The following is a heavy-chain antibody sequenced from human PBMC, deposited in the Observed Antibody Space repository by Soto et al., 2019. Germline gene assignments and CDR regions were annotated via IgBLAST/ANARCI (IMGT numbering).Heavy chain of an antibody. Sequence: PGGSLRISCAASGVTFSSYAMCWFRQASGKGLEWVSAISGSGGSTYYADSVKGRFTISRDNSKNTLYLQMNSLRAEDTAVYYCAKNIYGVDDAFDIWGQGTMVTVSS. CDR1: GVTFSSYA. CDR3: AKNIYGVDDAFDI. CDR2: ISGSGGST. J-gene: IGHJ3*02. V-gene: IGHV3-23*01. D-gene: IGHD4-17*01.